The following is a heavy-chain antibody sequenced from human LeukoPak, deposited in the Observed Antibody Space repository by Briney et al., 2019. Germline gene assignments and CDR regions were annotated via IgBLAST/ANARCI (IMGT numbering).Heavy chain of an antibody. V-gene: IGHV4-39*07. CDR1: GGSISSSNYY. CDR2: IYYSGST. J-gene: IGHJ4*02. CDR3: AREYSYGASLDY. Sequence: PSETLSLTCTVSGGSISSSNYYWGWIRQPPGKGLEWIGSIYYSGSTYYNPSLKSRVTISVDTSKNQFSLKLSSVTAADTAVYYCAREYSYGASLDYWGQGTLVTVSS. D-gene: IGHD5-18*01.